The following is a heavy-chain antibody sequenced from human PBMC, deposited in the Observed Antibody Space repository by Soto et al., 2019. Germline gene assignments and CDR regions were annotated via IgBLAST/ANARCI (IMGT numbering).Heavy chain of an antibody. J-gene: IGHJ6*03. Sequence: QVQLVQSGAEVKKPGASVKVSCKASGYTFTSYDINWVRQATGQGLEWMGWRNPNSGNTGYAQKFQGRVTMTRNTSISTAYMELCSVRSDFKAVYYFARSLAQRVRGFTVYYYYMDVWGKGTTVTVSS. CDR3: ARSLAQRVRGFTVYYYYMDV. V-gene: IGHV1-8*01. D-gene: IGHD3-10*01. CDR2: RNPNSGNT. CDR1: GYTFTSYD.